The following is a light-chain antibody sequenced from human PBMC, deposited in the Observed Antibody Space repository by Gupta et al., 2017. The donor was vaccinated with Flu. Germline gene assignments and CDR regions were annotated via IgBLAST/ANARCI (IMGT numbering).Light chain of an antibody. CDR2: YSDFDR. V-gene: IGLV5-37*01. CDR3: MIWPSTAWV. J-gene: IGLJ3*02. Sequence: PRYLLYYSDFDRGQGSGVPSRFSAFKDASTNAGILLISRHQAEDEAYYCCMIWPSTAWVFGGGTKLTVL.